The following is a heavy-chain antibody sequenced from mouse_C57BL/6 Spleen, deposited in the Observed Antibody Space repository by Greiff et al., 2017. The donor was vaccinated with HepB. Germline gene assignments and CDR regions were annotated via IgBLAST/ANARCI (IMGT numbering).Heavy chain of an antibody. CDR3: ALIYYDYEDAMDY. V-gene: IGHV1-64*01. Sequence: QVQLQQPGAELVKPGASVKLSCKASGYTFTSYWMHWVKQRPGQGLEWIGMIHPNSGSTNYNEKFKSKATLTVDKSSSTAYMQLSSLTSEDSAVYYCALIYYDYEDAMDYWGQGTSVTVSS. CDR1: GYTFTSYW. CDR2: IHPNSGST. D-gene: IGHD2-4*01. J-gene: IGHJ4*01.